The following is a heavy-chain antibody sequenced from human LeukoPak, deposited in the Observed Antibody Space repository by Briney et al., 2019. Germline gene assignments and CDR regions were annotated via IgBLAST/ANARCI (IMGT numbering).Heavy chain of an antibody. CDR2: IYYSGSS. V-gene: IGHV4-39*01. CDR1: GGSISSSSSY. J-gene: IGHJ4*02. CDR3: ARHRSGWLQSSFDY. D-gene: IGHD5-24*01. Sequence: SETLSLTCSVSGGSISSSSSYWGWIRQPPGKGLEWIGSIYYSGSSFDNPALKSRVTISVDTSKNQFSLRLSSVTAADTAVYYCARHRSGWLQSSFDYWGQGTLVTVSS.